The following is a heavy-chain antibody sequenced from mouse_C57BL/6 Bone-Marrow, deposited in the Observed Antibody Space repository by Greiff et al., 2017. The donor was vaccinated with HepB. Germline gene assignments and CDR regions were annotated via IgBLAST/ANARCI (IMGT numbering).Heavy chain of an antibody. J-gene: IGHJ2*01. V-gene: IGHV1-64*01. CDR2: IHPNSGST. D-gene: IGHD4-1*01. CDR3: ARDEGTGTREDY. Sequence: QVQLKQPGAELVKPGASVKLSCKASGYTFTSYWMHWVKQRPGQGLEWIGMIHPNSGSTNYNEKFKSKATLTVDKSSSTAYMQLSSLTSEDSAVYYCARDEGTGTREDYWGQGTTLTVSS. CDR1: GYTFTSYW.